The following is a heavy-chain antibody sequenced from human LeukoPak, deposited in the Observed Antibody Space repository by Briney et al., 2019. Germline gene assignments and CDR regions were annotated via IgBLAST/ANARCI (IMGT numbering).Heavy chain of an antibody. Sequence: SETLSLTCTVSGGSVSSYYWNWIRQPPGKGLEWIGYIYYSGITNYNPSLKSRVTISLDTSKNQSSLKLSSVTAADTAVYYCARAGRWEGRPHAFDIWGQGTMVTVSS. CDR2: IYYSGIT. J-gene: IGHJ3*02. CDR3: ARAGRWEGRPHAFDI. CDR1: GGSVSSYY. V-gene: IGHV4-59*02. D-gene: IGHD1-26*01.